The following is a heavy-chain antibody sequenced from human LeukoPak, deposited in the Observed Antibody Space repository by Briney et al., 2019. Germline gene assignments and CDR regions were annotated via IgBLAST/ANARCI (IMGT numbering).Heavy chain of an antibody. CDR3: ARDSYDFWSGYAHFDY. J-gene: IGHJ4*02. D-gene: IGHD3-3*01. CDR1: GYTFTGYY. Sequence: ASVKASCKASGYTFTGYYMHWVRQAPGQGLEWMGWINPNSGGTNYAQKFQGRVTTTRDTSISTAYMELSRLRSDDTAVYYCARDSYDFWSGYAHFDYWGQGTLVTVSS. V-gene: IGHV1-2*02. CDR2: INPNSGGT.